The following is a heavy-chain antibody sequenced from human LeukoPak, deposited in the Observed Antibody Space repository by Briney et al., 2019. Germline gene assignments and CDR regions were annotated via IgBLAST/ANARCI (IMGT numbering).Heavy chain of an antibody. CDR2: IHHSGNN. V-gene: IGHV4-59*08. Sequence: SETLSLTCSVSGGSMYSYYWRWIRQSPGKALEWIANIHHSGNNNFIPSYNPSLKSRVSISVDTSTSQVSLRLTSVTAADTAVYYCARTPRVMRTIDCSGGSCYPIRAFDIWGQGTMVTVSS. J-gene: IGHJ3*02. D-gene: IGHD2-15*01. CDR3: ARTPRVMRTIDCSGGSCYPIRAFDI. CDR1: GGSMYSYY.